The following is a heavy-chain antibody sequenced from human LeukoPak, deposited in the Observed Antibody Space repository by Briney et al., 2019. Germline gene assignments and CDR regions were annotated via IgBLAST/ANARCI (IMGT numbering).Heavy chain of an antibody. D-gene: IGHD5-12*01. V-gene: IGHV1-69*13. CDR2: IIPIFGTA. CDR1: GYTFTSYG. J-gene: IGHJ3*02. Sequence: GASVKVSCKASGYTFTSYGISWVRQAPGQGLEWMGGIIPIFGTANYAQKFQGRVTITADESTSTAYMELSSLRSEDTAVYYCASSVVATIPHDAFDIWGQGTMVTVSS. CDR3: ASSVVATIPHDAFDI.